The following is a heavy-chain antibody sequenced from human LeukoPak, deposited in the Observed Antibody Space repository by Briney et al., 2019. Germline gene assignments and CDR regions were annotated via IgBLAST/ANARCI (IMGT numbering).Heavy chain of an antibody. CDR3: ARGSGSYYAFNI. J-gene: IGHJ3*02. D-gene: IGHD1-26*01. Sequence: SQTLSLTCAISGDSVSSNSATWNWSRQSPSRGLEWLGRTYYRSKWFSDYAVSVKSRTTFNPDTSKNQLSLQLNSVTPADTAVYYCARGSGSYYAFNIWGQGTMVTVSS. V-gene: IGHV6-1*01. CDR2: TYYRSKWFS. CDR1: GDSVSSNSAT.